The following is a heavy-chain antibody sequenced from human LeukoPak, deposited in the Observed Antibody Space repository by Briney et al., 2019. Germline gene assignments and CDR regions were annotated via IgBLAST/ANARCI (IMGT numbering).Heavy chain of an antibody. J-gene: IGHJ5*02. D-gene: IGHD3-9*01. V-gene: IGHV3-23*01. CDR2: TSGNGGNT. CDR1: GFTFSRYS. CDR3: AKGGGFDWYNWFDP. Sequence: GGSLRLSCAASGFTFSRYSMSWVRQTPGKGLEWVSATSGNGGNTYYADSVKGRFTMSRDNSKDTLYLQMNSLRAEDTAVYYCAKGGGFDWYNWFDPWGQGTLVTVSS.